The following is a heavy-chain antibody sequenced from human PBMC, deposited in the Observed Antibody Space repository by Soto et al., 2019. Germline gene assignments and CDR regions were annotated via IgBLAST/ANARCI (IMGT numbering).Heavy chain of an antibody. V-gene: IGHV3-30*18. J-gene: IGHJ6*02. D-gene: IGHD2-2*01. Sequence: QVQLVESGGGMVQPGRSLRLSCAASGFTFSSYGMHWVHQAPGKGLEWVAVISYDGSDKYYADSVKGRFSISRDNSKNTLYLQMNSLRPEDTAVYYCAKVTGYCSSSSCRRDYYYYYGMDVWGQGTTVTVSS. CDR2: ISYDGSDK. CDR3: AKVTGYCSSSSCRRDYYYYYGMDV. CDR1: GFTFSSYG.